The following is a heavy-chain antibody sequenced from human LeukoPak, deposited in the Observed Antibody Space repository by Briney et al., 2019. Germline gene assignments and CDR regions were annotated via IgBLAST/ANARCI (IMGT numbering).Heavy chain of an antibody. CDR2: IYYSGST. J-gene: IGHJ4*02. D-gene: IGHD2-21*02. Sequence: SETLSLTCSVSGGSISNYYWSWIRQAPGKGLEWIGFIYYSGSTNYNPSLKSRVTISVDTSKNQFSLKLSSVTAADTAVYYCARRRYGLGVVVTAAKYYFDYWGQGTLVTVSS. CDR3: ARRRYGLGVVVTAAKYYFDY. V-gene: IGHV4-59*01. CDR1: GGSISNYY.